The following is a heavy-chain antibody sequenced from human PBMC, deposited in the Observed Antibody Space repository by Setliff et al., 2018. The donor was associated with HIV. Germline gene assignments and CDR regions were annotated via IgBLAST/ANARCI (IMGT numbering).Heavy chain of an antibody. CDR1: DDSITTHY. D-gene: IGHD1-1*01. J-gene: IGHJ4*02. V-gene: IGHV4-59*11. CDR2: IYSGGSS. CDR3: ARDSEHPTGYFDS. Sequence: SETLSLTCTVSDDSITTHYWSWIRQPPGQGLEWIGYIYSGGSSNYNPSLKSRSSVSMDMSRKQFSLKLTSVTAADTAIYYCARDSEHPTGYFDSWGRGILVTVS.